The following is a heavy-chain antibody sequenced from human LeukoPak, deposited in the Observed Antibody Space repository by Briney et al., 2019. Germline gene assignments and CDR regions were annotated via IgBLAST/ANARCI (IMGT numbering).Heavy chain of an antibody. CDR1: GFTFSSYW. CDR3: ARGRPHGNDY. CDR2: IASDGSST. J-gene: IGHJ4*02. D-gene: IGHD4-23*01. V-gene: IGHV3-74*01. Sequence: GGSLRLSCAASGFTFSSYWMNWVRQAPGQGLVWVSRIASDGSSTTYADSVKGRFSISRDNAKNTLYLQMNSLRVEDTAVYYCARGRPHGNDYWGQGTLVTVSS.